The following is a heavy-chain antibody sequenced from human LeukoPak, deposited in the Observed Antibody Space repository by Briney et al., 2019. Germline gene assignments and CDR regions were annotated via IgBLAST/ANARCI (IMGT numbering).Heavy chain of an antibody. D-gene: IGHD2-21*02. CDR2: IYYSGST. V-gene: IGHV4-59*08. CDR3: ARPTVVTTINRFDS. Sequence: SETLSLTCTVSGGSISSYYWSWIRQPPGKGLEWIGYIYYSGSTNYNPSLKSRVTMSVDTSKNQFSLKLSSVTAADTAVYYCARPTVVTTINRFDSWGQGTLVTVSS. J-gene: IGHJ4*02. CDR1: GGSISSYY.